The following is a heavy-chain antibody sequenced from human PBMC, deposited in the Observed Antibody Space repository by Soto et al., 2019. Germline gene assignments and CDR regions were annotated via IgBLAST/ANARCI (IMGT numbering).Heavy chain of an antibody. J-gene: IGHJ5*02. CDR3: ARELTPDL. V-gene: IGHV3-53*01. Sequence: PGGSLRLSCAASGFTVSSKYMNGVRQAPGKGLEWVSIIWSAGLTYYADSVRGRFTISRDISKNILFLQMNNLRAEDSAIYYCARELTPDLWGQGILVTVSS. CDR1: GFTVSSKY. CDR2: IWSAGLT.